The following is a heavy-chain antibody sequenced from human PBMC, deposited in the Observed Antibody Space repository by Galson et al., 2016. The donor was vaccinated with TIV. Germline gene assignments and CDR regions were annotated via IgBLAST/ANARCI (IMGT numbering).Heavy chain of an antibody. D-gene: IGHD1-7*01. V-gene: IGHV1-69*05. Sequence: SVKVSCKASGDIFSSYSVTWVRQAPGQGPEWIGRIIPIFKIANYAQKFQGRVSITMDESTGTDYMELTSLKSGDTAVYYWGRGRGGNYKRYYFDQWGHGTLVTVSS. CDR2: IIPIFKIA. J-gene: IGHJ4*01. CDR1: GDIFSSYS. CDR3: GRGRGGNYKRYYFDQ.